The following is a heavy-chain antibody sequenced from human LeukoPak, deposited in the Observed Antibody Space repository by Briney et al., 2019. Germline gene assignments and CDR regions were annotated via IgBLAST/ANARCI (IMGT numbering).Heavy chain of an antibody. CDR1: GYTFTSYG. D-gene: IGHD1-1*01. CDR2: INAYNGNT. CDR3: ARRQGTTLSFDY. V-gene: IGHV1-18*01. J-gene: IGHJ4*02. Sequence: GASVKVSCKASGYTFTSYGFSWVRQAPGQGLEWMGWINAYNGNTNYAQKLQGRVTMTTDTSTSTAYMELRSLRFDDTAVYYYARRQGTTLSFDYWGQGTLVTVSS.